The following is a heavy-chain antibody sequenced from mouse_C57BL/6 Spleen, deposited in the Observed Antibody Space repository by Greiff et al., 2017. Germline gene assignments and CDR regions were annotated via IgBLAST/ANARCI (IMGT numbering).Heavy chain of an antibody. D-gene: IGHD2-3*01. CDR2: ISSGSSTI. Sequence: EVQLVESGGGLVKPGGSLKLSCAASGFTFSDYGMHWVRQAPEKGLDWVAYISSGSSTIYYADTVKGRFTISRDNAKNTLFLQMTSLRSEDTAMYYCARDIISDDGYPDYWGQGTTLTVSS. J-gene: IGHJ2*01. CDR3: ARDIISDDGYPDY. CDR1: GFTFSDYG. V-gene: IGHV5-17*01.